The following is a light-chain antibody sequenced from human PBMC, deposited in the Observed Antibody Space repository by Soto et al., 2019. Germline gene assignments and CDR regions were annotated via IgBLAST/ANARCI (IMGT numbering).Light chain of an antibody. CDR2: YDS. CDR3: QIWDSSSDQFVV. V-gene: IGLV3-21*04. CDR1: NIGIKS. J-gene: IGLJ2*01. Sequence: SSELTQPPSVSVAPGQTARITCGGTNIGIKSVHWYQQKPGQAPVLVIYYDSDRPSAIPERFSGSNSGNTATLTISRVEAGDEADYYCQIWDSSSDQFVVFGGGTKLTVL.